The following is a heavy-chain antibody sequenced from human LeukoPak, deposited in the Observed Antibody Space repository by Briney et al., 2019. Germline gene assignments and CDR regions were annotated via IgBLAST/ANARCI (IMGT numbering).Heavy chain of an antibody. J-gene: IGHJ4*02. Sequence: GGSLRLSCAASGFTFSSYEMNWVRQAPGKGLEWVSYISSSDSTIYYADSVKGRFTISRDNAKNSLYLQMNSLRAEDTAVYYCASIAARRYWGQGTLVTVSS. CDR2: ISSSDSTI. CDR3: ASIAARRY. D-gene: IGHD6-6*01. V-gene: IGHV3-48*03. CDR1: GFTFSSYE.